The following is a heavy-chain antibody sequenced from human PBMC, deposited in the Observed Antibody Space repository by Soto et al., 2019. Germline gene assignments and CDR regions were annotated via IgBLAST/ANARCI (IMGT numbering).Heavy chain of an antibody. CDR1: GFSLTTSGVG. D-gene: IGHD3-22*01. J-gene: IGHJ4*02. CDR3: AHRVLLTVIRFVTTTAIYFDF. Sequence: QITLNESGPTVVRPTEPLTLTCRFSGFSLTTSGVGVGWIRQSPGKAPEWLALIYWDDDKRYSASLKGRLTITNDSAKTRVVLTVSNLDPTDTATYFCAHRVLLTVIRFVTTTAIYFDFWGQGTPVAVSS. CDR2: IYWDDDK. V-gene: IGHV2-5*02.